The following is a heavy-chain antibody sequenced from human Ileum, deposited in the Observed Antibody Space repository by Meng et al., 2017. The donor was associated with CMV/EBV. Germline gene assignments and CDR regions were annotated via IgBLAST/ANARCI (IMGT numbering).Heavy chain of an antibody. CDR2: VNPNTGDT. J-gene: IGHJ6*02. CDR1: GYTFTGYY. V-gene: IGHV1-2*02. D-gene: IGHD6-13*01. CDR3: ARSDVAAAGNYYGLDV. Sequence: ASVKVSCKASGYTFTGYYMHWVRQAPGQGLEWMGWVNPNTGDTNYAQKFQDRVTITRDTSITTAYMELSRLRCDDTAVYYCARSDVAAAGNYYGLDVWGQGTSVTVSS.